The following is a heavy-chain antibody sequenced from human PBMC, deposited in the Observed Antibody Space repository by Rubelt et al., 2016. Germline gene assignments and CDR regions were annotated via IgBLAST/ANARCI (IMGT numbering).Heavy chain of an antibody. Sequence: QVQLQESGPGLVKPSETLSLTCTVSGGSISGYFWSWIRQPPGTELEWVGYIYYTGTTNYSPSLKSRVTITVDKSKNQFSLSLGSITAADRAVYYCARHVGSSWYWAFDIWGQGTMVTVSS. J-gene: IGHJ3*02. D-gene: IGHD6-13*01. V-gene: IGHV4-59*08. CDR2: IYYTGTT. CDR3: ARHVGSSWYWAFDI. CDR1: GGSISGYF.